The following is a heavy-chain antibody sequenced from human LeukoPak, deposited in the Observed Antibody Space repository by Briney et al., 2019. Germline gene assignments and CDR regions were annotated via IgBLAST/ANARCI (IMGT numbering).Heavy chain of an antibody. Sequence: GGSLRLSCAASGFTFSSYSMNWVRQAPGKGLEWVSSISSSSSYIYYADSVKGRFTISRDNAKNSLYLQMNSLRAEDTAVYYCAGGLRRIAGHHDAFDIWGQGTMVTVSS. CDR1: GFTFSSYS. J-gene: IGHJ3*02. CDR3: AGGLRRIAGHHDAFDI. CDR2: ISSSSSYI. D-gene: IGHD6-13*01. V-gene: IGHV3-21*01.